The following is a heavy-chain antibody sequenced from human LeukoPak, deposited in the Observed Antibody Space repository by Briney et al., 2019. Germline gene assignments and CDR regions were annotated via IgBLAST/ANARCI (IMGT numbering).Heavy chain of an antibody. J-gene: IGHJ4*02. CDR3: ARGANWADY. Sequence: ETLSLTCPVSGGSISSYYWSWIRQPPGKGLEWFGYIYYSGSTNYNPSLKSRVTISVDTSKNQFSLKLSSVTAADTAVYYCARGANWADYWGQGTLVTVSS. CDR1: GGSISSYY. V-gene: IGHV4-59*01. CDR2: IYYSGST. D-gene: IGHD7-27*01.